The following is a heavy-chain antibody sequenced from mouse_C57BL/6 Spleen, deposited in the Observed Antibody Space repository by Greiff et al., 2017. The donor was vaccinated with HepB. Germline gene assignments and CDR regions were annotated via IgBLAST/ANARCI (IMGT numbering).Heavy chain of an antibody. V-gene: IGHV1-5*01. Sequence: EVQLQQSGTVLARPGASVKMSCKTSGYTFTSYWMHWVKQRPGQGLEWIGAIYPGNSDTSYNQKFKGKAKLTAVTSASTAYMELSSLTNEDSAVYYCTILNWDGGKNFDYWGQGTTLTVSS. J-gene: IGHJ2*01. CDR1: GYTFTSYW. CDR2: IYPGNSDT. CDR3: TILNWDGGKNFDY. D-gene: IGHD4-1*01.